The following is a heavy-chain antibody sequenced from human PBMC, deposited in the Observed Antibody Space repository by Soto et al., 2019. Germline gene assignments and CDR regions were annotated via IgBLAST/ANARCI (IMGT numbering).Heavy chain of an antibody. CDR2: ISGSGGGT. D-gene: IGHD2-15*01. J-gene: IGHJ4*02. V-gene: IGHV3-23*01. CDR3: AKDLVGSNADYYDY. Sequence: GGSLRLSCAASGFTFRSYAMSWVRQAPGKGLEWVSLISGSGGGTYYADSVKGRFTISRDNAKNTLYLQMNSLRAEEAAVYYCAKDLVGSNADYYDYWGQGTLVTVSS. CDR1: GFTFRSYA.